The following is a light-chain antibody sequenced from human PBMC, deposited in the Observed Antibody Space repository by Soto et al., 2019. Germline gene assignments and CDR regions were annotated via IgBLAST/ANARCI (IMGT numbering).Light chain of an antibody. CDR2: DAS. J-gene: IGKJ2*03. Sequence: IQMTQFPATLTASVGDRVTITCRASQSTANWLAWCQQKPGKAPKVVIYDASSLGSGVPSRFSGSGSGTEFTLTISSLQPDDFATYYCQQYTSFPYSFGQGTKVDI. CDR1: QSTANW. V-gene: IGKV1-5*01. CDR3: QQYTSFPYS.